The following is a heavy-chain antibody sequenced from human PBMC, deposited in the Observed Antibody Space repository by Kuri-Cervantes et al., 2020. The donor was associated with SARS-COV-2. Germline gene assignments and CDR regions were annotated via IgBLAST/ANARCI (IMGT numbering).Heavy chain of an antibody. V-gene: IGHV3-30-3*01. D-gene: IGHD1-26*01. Sequence: SCAASGFTFSSYAMHWVRQAPGKGLEWVAVISYDGSNKYYADSVKGRFTISRDNSKNTLYLQMNSLRAEDTAVYYCAKDDEDSGSYGDAFDIWGQGTMVTVSS. CDR3: AKDDEDSGSYGDAFDI. CDR1: GFTFSSYA. CDR2: ISYDGSNK. J-gene: IGHJ3*02.